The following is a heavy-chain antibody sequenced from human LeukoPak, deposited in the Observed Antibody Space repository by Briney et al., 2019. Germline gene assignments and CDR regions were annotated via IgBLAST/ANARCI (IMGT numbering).Heavy chain of an antibody. CDR1: GYTFTSYA. D-gene: IGHD2-2*01. V-gene: IGHV7-4-1*02. J-gene: IGHJ4*02. CDR3: ARAASLDY. CDR2: INTNTGKP. Sequence: ASVKVSCKASGYTFTSYAMNWVREAPGQGLEWMGWINTNTGKPTYAQGFTGRFVFSLDSSVSTAYLQINSLNAEGTAVYYCARAASLDYWGQGTLVTVSS.